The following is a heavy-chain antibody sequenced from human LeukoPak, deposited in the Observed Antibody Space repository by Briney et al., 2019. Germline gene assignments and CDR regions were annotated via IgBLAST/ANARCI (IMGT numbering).Heavy chain of an antibody. J-gene: IGHJ3*02. CDR2: ISYDGSSK. Sequence: GGSLRLSCVASGFTFSTYTFHWVRQVPGKGLEWLAVISYDGSSKFYADSVKGRFTISRDNFKNTLYLQMNSLRVEDTAVYYCAKAPSRIAVAANLYAFDIWGQGTMVTVSS. CDR1: GFTFSTYT. D-gene: IGHD6-19*01. V-gene: IGHV3-30*04. CDR3: AKAPSRIAVAANLYAFDI.